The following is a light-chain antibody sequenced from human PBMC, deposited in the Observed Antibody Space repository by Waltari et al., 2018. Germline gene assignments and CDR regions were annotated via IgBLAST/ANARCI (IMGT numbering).Light chain of an antibody. V-gene: IGKV1-39*01. CDR2: AAS. CDR1: QNIDSA. Sequence: DIQMTQSPSSLSASVGDRVTITCRASQNIDSALNWYQQKPGKAPRLLIYAASSLQRGVPSRFSGSGSGTDFTLTVSSLQPEDFAIYYCQQSYTTPPMYTFGQGTKLEIK. J-gene: IGKJ2*01. CDR3: QQSYTTPPMYT.